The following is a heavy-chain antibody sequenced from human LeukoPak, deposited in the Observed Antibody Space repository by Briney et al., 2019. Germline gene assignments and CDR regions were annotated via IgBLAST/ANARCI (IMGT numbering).Heavy chain of an antibody. CDR2: ISLSPSSI. Sequence: GGSLRLSCAASGFTISTYEINWVRQAPGKGLEWVSYISLSPSSIYYADSVKGRFTIFRDNAKNSLYLQMNSLRAGDTAVYYCEREPTYSSSWYTTCDSWGQGTLVTVSS. CDR1: GFTISTYE. J-gene: IGHJ5*01. V-gene: IGHV3-48*03. D-gene: IGHD6-13*01. CDR3: EREPTYSSSWYTTCDS.